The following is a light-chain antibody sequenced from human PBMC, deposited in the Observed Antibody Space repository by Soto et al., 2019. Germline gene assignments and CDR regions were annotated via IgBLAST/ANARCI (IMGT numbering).Light chain of an antibody. V-gene: IGKV3D-15*01. J-gene: IGKJ1*01. CDR3: QHYNNWPWT. CDR1: QSVNIY. CDR2: GAT. Sequence: EIVMTQSPATLSVSPGERATLSCRASQSVNIYLAWYQQKPGQAPRLLIFGATYRATGIPARFSGSGSGTEFNLTISSLQSEDFAVYFCQHYNNWPWTFGQGTKVEI.